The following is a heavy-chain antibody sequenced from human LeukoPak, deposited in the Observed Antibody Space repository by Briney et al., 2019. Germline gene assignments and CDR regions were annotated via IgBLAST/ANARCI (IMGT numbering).Heavy chain of an antibody. D-gene: IGHD5-24*01. J-gene: IGHJ4*02. CDR3: ARWLQTKTLFDY. CDR2: INPSSGGT. Sequence: ASVKVSCKASGYTFTGYHMHWVRQAPGQGLEWMGWINPSSGGTNYAQKFQGRVTMTRDTSISTAYMELSRLRSDDTAVYYCARWLQTKTLFDYWGQGTLVTVSS. CDR1: GYTFTGYH. V-gene: IGHV1-2*02.